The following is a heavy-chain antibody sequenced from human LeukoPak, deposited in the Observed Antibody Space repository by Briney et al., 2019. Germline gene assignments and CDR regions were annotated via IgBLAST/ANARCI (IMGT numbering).Heavy chain of an antibody. Sequence: SETLSLTCTVSGGSISIISSSTYYWGWIRQAPRKGLEWIGSLYYGENSHYNPSLKSRATLSVDTSNNQFSLKLTSVTAADAAVYFCARQLPTAAADTRGYFDYWGQGTVVTVSS. CDR1: GGSISIISSSTYY. D-gene: IGHD6-25*01. CDR2: LYYGENS. V-gene: IGHV4-39*01. J-gene: IGHJ4*02. CDR3: ARQLPTAAADTRGYFDY.